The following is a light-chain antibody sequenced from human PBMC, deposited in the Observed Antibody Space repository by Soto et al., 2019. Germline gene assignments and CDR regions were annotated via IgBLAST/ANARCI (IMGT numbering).Light chain of an antibody. V-gene: IGKV1-5*03. CDR1: QSISDW. CDR2: RTS. Sequence: DIQMTQSPSTLSASVGDRVTITCRASQSISDWLAWYQQKPGKAPKLMIYRTSTLESGVPSRFSGRGSGTVFTLTISSLQPDDFATYYCQQFNPYSLTWTFGQGTKVDI. J-gene: IGKJ1*01. CDR3: QQFNPYSLTWT.